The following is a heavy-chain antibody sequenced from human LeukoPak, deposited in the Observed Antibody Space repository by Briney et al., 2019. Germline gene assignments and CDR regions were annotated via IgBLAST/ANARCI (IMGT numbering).Heavy chain of an antibody. CDR2: ISSSSNYI. CDR3: ARDRKTTSGPSDAFDI. J-gene: IGHJ3*02. CDR1: GFTFSSYG. D-gene: IGHD6-19*01. V-gene: IGHV3-21*01. Sequence: GGSLRLSCAASGFTFSSYGMNWVRQAPGKGLEWVSSISSSSNYIYYTDSVKGRFTISRDNAKNSLYLQMNSLRVEDTAVYYCARDRKTTSGPSDAFDIWGQGTMVTVSS.